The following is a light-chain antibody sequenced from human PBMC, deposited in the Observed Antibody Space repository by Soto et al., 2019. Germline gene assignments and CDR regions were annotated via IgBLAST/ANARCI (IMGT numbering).Light chain of an antibody. J-gene: IGKJ1*01. CDR3: QQYNSYS. CDR2: KAS. Sequence: EIQMTQSPSTLSGSVGDRVSITCRASQTISSWLAWYQQKPGKAPKLLIYKASTLKSGVPSRFSGSGSGTEFTLTISSLQPDDFATYYCQQYNSYSXGQGTKG. CDR1: QTISSW. V-gene: IGKV1-5*03.